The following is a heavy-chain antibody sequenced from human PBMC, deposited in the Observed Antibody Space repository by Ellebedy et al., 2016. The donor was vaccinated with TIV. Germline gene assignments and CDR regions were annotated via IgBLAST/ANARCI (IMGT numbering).Heavy chain of an antibody. V-gene: IGHV4-61*01. J-gene: IGHJ4*02. CDR2: IYYSGST. CDR1: GGSVSSGSYY. CDR3: ASATYGGWELY. Sequence: SETLSLXCTVSGGSVSSGSYYWSWIRQPPGKGLEWIGYIYYSGSTNYNPSLKSRVTISVDTSKNQFSLKLSSVTAADTAVYYCASATYGGWELYWGQGTLVTVSS. D-gene: IGHD1-26*01.